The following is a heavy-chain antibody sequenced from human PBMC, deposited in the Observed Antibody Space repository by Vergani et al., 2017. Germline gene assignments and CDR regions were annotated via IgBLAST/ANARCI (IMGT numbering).Heavy chain of an antibody. V-gene: IGHV3-23*01. CDR1: GFTFSSYA. D-gene: IGHD4-17*01. CDR2: ISGSGGST. Sequence: EVQLLESGGGLVQPGGSLRLSCAASGFTFSSYAMSWVRQAPGKGLEWVSAISGSGGSTYYADSVKGRFTISRDNAKNTRYLQMNSLRAEDTAVYYCARGVTTVTTLDIWGQGTMVTVSS. J-gene: IGHJ3*02. CDR3: ARGVTTVTTLDI.